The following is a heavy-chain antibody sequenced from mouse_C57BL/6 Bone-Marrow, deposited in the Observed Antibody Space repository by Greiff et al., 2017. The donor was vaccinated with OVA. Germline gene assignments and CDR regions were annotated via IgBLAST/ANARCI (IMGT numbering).Heavy chain of an antibody. CDR1: GFNIKDDY. CDR2: IDPENGDT. CDR3: KGPWFAY. Sequence: VQLQQSGAELVRPGASVKLSCTASGFNIKDDYMHWVKQRPEQGLEWIGWIDPENGDTEYASKFKGKATITADKSSNTAYLQLSSLTSEDTAVYYYKGPWFAYWGQGTLVTVSA. V-gene: IGHV14-4*01. J-gene: IGHJ3*01.